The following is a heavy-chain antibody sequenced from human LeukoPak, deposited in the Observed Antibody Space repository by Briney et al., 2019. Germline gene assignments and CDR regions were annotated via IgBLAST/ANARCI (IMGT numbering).Heavy chain of an antibody. J-gene: IGHJ2*01. Sequence: ASVKVSCKASGYTFADYYMHWVQQAPGKGLEWMGRVDPEDGETIYAEKFQGRVTITADTSTDTAYMELSSLRSEDTAVYYCATDRKLYYDFWSGLLGYFDLWGRGTLVTVSS. CDR1: GYTFADYY. CDR2: VDPEDGET. D-gene: IGHD3-3*01. CDR3: ATDRKLYYDFWSGLLGYFDL. V-gene: IGHV1-69-2*01.